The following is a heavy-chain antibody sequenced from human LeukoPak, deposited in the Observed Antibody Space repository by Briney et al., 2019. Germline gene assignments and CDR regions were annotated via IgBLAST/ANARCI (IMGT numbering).Heavy chain of an antibody. CDR2: ISNHGGNT. D-gene: IGHD6-19*01. V-gene: IGHV3-64*01. J-gene: IGHJ4*02. CDR1: RFIFSTYA. CDR3: ARESATSGWLFDY. Sequence: GGSLRLSCAASRFIFSTYAMHWVRQAPGKGLEYVSAISNHGGNTYYANSVKGRFIISRDNSKNTLYLQMGNLRIEDMAVYYGARESATSGWLFDYWGQGTLVTVSS.